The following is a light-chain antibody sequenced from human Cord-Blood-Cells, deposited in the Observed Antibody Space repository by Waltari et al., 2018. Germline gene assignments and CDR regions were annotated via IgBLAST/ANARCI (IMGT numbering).Light chain of an antibody. V-gene: IGKV4-1*01. CDR1: QSVLYSSNNKNY. CDR3: QQYYSTPFT. J-gene: IGKJ3*01. CDR2: WAS. Sequence: DIVMTQSPDSLAVSLGERATINCQSSQSVLYSSNNKNYLAWYQQKPGQPPKLLIYWASTRESGVPDRCSGSGSGTDFTLTISSLQAEDVAVYYCQQYYSTPFTFGPGTKVDIK.